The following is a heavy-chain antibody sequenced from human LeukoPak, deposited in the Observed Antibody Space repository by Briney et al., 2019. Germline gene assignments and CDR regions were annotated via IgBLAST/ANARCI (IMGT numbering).Heavy chain of an antibody. CDR1: GFTFSSST. CDR3: AKTTSGSYGVSDF. CDR2: ISGSGTTT. D-gene: IGHD3-10*01. Sequence: GGSLRLSCAASGFTFSSSTLTWVRQAPGKGLEWVSSISGSGTTTYYADSVKGRFTISRDNSKNTLYLQMNNLGAEDTAVYYCAKTTSGSYGVSDFWGQGSLVTVSS. V-gene: IGHV3-23*01. J-gene: IGHJ4*02.